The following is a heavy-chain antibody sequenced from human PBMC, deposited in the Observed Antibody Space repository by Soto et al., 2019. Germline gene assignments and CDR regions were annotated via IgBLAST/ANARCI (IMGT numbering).Heavy chain of an antibody. CDR3: AREAASSSSDDYYYYGMDV. CDR1: GGTFSSYA. J-gene: IGHJ6*02. Sequence: ASVKVSCKASGGTFSSYAISWVRQAPGQGLEWMGGIIPIFGTANYAQKFQGRVTITADKSTSTAYMELSSLRSEDTAVYYCAREAASSSSDDYYYYGMDVWGQGTTVTVSS. V-gene: IGHV1-69*06. CDR2: IIPIFGTA. D-gene: IGHD6-6*01.